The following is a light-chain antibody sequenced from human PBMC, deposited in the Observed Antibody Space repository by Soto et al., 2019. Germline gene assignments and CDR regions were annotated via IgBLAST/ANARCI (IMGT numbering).Light chain of an antibody. CDR3: LQYSTYPFT. Sequence: DIQMTQSPSTLSAFVGDRVTITCRASQRVGGGLAWYQQKPGKAPKILIYGASSLENGVPSRFSGSGSGAEFTLTIGSLQPDDFVTYYCLQYSTYPFTFGGGTKVEIK. V-gene: IGKV1-5*03. CDR1: QRVGGG. CDR2: GAS. J-gene: IGKJ4*01.